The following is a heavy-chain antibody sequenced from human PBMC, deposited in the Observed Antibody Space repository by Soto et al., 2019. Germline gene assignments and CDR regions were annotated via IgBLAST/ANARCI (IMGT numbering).Heavy chain of an antibody. D-gene: IGHD2-15*01. CDR2: ISGSADST. CDR1: GFTFSTYA. CDR3: GYCSGGSCYPGIGALYYYYGMDV. J-gene: IGHJ6*02. Sequence: PGGSLRLSCAASGFTFSTYAMNWVRQAPGKGLEWVSGISGSADSTYYADSVKGRFTISRDSSKNTLYLQMSSLRAEDTAVYYCGYCSGGSCYPGIGALYYYYGMDVWGQGTTVTVSS. V-gene: IGHV3-23*01.